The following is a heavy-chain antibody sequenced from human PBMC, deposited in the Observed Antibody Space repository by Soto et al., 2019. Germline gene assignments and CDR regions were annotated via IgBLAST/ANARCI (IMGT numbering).Heavy chain of an antibody. CDR3: ATQFQYDYIWGNPYYYYYYYMDV. CDR1: GFTFSSYW. J-gene: IGHJ6*03. CDR2: IKQDGSEK. V-gene: IGHV3-7*01. Sequence: PGGSLRLSCAASGFTFSSYWMSWVRQAPGKGLEWVANIKQDGSEKYYVDSVKGRFTISRDNAKNSLYLQMNSLRAEDTAVYYCATQFQYDYIWGNPYYYYYYYMDVWGKGTTVTVSS. D-gene: IGHD3-16*01.